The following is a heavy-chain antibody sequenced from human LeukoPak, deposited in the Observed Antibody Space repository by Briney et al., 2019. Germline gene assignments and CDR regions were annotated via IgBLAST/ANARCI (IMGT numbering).Heavy chain of an antibody. CDR3: ASLDTTKFSGTAY. CDR1: GFTFSAYW. Sequence: GGSLRLSCAASGFTFSAYWMSWVRQAPGKGLEWVAMIKQDGSEEYYVDSVKGRFTISSDKAKNSLYLQMNSLRAEDTAIYYCASLDTTKFSGTAYWGQGTLVTVSS. J-gene: IGHJ4*02. V-gene: IGHV3-7*01. D-gene: IGHD5-18*01. CDR2: IKQDGSEE.